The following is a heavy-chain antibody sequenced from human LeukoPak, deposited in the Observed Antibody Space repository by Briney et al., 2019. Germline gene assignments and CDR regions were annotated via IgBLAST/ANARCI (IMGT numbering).Heavy chain of an antibody. CDR1: GYTFTSYE. Sequence: GASVTVSFKASGYTFTSYEMHWVRQSPGQGLEWMGIINPSGGSTSYAQKFQGRVTITRDMSTSTVYMELSSLRSEDTAVYYCARDTLIAVAGTGAFDIWGQGTMVTVSS. J-gene: IGHJ3*02. D-gene: IGHD6-19*01. CDR2: INPSGGST. CDR3: ARDTLIAVAGTGAFDI. V-gene: IGHV1-46*01.